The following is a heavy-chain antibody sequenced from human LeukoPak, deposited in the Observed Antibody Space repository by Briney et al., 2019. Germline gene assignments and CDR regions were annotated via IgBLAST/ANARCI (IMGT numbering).Heavy chain of an antibody. V-gene: IGHV3-43*02. Sequence: GGSLRLSCAASGFTFDDYAMHWVRQAPGKGLEWVSLISGDGGSPYYADSVKGRFTISRDNSKNSLYLQMNSLRTEDTALYYCAEASVVVVTAIPTDYWGQGTLVIVSS. J-gene: IGHJ4*02. CDR1: GFTFDDYA. CDR3: AEASVVVVTAIPTDY. CDR2: ISGDGGSP. D-gene: IGHD2-21*02.